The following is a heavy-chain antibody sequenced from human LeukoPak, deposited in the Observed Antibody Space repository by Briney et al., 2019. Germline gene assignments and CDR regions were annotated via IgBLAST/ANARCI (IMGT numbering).Heavy chain of an antibody. J-gene: IGHJ5*02. CDR2: MNPNSGNT. Sequence: GSSVKVSCKASGGTFSSYAISWVRQAPGQGLEWMGWMNPNSGNTGYAQKFQGRVTITRNTSISTAYMELSSLRSEDTAVYYCARGPRVYCSGGSCHFNWFDPWGQGTLVTVSS. CDR3: ARGPRVYCSGGSCHFNWFDP. V-gene: IGHV1-8*03. CDR1: GGTFSSYA. D-gene: IGHD2-15*01.